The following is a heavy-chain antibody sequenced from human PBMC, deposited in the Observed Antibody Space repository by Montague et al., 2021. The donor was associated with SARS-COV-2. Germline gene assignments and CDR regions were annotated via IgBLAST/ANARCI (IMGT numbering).Heavy chain of an antibody. CDR1: GFLFSDYY. CDR3: ARDQGGYGTFDI. J-gene: IGHJ3*02. Sequence: SFSASGFLFSDYYMTWIRQAPGKGLEWVSHISGSGSKTYYADSVKGRFTISRDTANNSVYLQMNFLGAEDTAVYYCARDQGGYGTFDIWGQGTMVTVSS. CDR2: ISGSGSKT. D-gene: IGHD5-12*01. V-gene: IGHV3-11*01.